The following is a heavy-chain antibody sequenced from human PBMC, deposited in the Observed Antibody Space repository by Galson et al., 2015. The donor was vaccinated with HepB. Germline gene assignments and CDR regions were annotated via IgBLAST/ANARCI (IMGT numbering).Heavy chain of an antibody. Sequence: SVKVSCKVSGGTLPNSQINWVRQAPGQGLEWMGVIVPMFGTTNYAQKFLGRVTITADGSSTTVHMELNSLKFEDTAVYFCARDAAGGDYDDEDFSPYFDSWGQGTLVTVSS. CDR3: ARDAAGGDYDDEDFSPYFDS. D-gene: IGHD4-17*01. CDR2: IVPMFGTT. V-gene: IGHV1-69*13. J-gene: IGHJ4*02. CDR1: GGTLPNSQ.